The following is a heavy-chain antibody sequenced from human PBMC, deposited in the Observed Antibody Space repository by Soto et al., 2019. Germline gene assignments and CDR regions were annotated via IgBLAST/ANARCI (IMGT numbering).Heavy chain of an antibody. CDR2: IWYDGSNK. Sequence: QVQLVESGGGVVQPGRSLRLPCAASGFTFSSYGMHWVRQAPGKGLEWVAVIWYDGSNKYYADSVKGRFTISRDNSKNTLYLQMNSLRAEDTAVYYCARDGGYCSSTSCQGGFDYWGQGTLVTVSS. CDR3: ARDGGYCSSTSCQGGFDY. J-gene: IGHJ4*02. D-gene: IGHD2-2*01. CDR1: GFTFSSYG. V-gene: IGHV3-33*01.